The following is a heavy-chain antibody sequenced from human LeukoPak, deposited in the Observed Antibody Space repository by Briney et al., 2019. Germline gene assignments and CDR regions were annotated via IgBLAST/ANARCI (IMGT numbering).Heavy chain of an antibody. J-gene: IGHJ3*02. CDR1: GYTFTSYD. Sequence: GASVKVSCKASGYTFTSYDINWVRQATGQGLEWMGWMNPNSGNTGYAQKFQGRVTMTRNTSISTAYMELSRLRSDDTAVYYCARVGYYDSSGYFSAFDIWGQGTMVTVSS. V-gene: IGHV1-8*01. CDR3: ARVGYYDSSGYFSAFDI. CDR2: MNPNSGNT. D-gene: IGHD3-22*01.